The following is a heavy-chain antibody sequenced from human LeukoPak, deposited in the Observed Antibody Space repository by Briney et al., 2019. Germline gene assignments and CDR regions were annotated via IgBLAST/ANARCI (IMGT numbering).Heavy chain of an antibody. Sequence: ASVKVSCKASGYAFSAYYMHWVRQATGQGLEWMGWMNPNSGNIGYAQKFQGRVTITRNTSISTAYMGLSSLRSEDTAVYYCARGYTATLVLYYYYYMDVWGKGTTVTVSS. J-gene: IGHJ6*03. V-gene: IGHV1-8*03. CDR1: GYAFSAYY. D-gene: IGHD5-18*01. CDR2: MNPNSGNI. CDR3: ARGYTATLVLYYYYYMDV.